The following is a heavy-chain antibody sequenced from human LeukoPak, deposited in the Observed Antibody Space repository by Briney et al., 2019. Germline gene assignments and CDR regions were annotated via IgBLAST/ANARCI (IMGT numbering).Heavy chain of an antibody. V-gene: IGHV3-48*02. J-gene: IGHJ5*02. D-gene: IGHD2-8*01. Sequence: GGSLRLSCAASGFTFSSYSMNWVRQAPGKGLEWVSYISSSSSTIYYADSVKGRFTISRDNAKNSLYLQMDSLRDEDTAVYYCARAPGTNGAPDSWFDPWGQGTLVTVSS. CDR3: ARAPGTNGAPDSWFDP. CDR2: ISSSSSTI. CDR1: GFTFSSYS.